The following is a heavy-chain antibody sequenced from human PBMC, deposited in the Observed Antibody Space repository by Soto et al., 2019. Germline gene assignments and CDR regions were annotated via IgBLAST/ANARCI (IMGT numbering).Heavy chain of an antibody. D-gene: IGHD3-16*01. CDR3: AKDLREGITFGGGIDY. CDR2: ISWNSCNI. V-gene: IGHV3-9*01. Sequence: EVKLVASVGGSVQPGRSLSLSCAASGFTFDDYAMHWDRQAPGKGMERVSGISWNSCNIGYADSVKGLFTISSDNAKNSLYLRISGLSPEDTALHACAKDLREGITFGGGIDYGSHGSRVAVCS. J-gene: IGHJ4*03. CDR1: GFTFDDYA.